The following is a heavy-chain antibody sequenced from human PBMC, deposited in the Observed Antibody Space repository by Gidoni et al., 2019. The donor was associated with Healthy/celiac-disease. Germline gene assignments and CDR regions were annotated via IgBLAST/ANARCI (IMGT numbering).Heavy chain of an antibody. CDR1: GFTFSSYE. CDR3: AREGYYYGSGNNGMDV. D-gene: IGHD3-10*01. CDR2: ISSSGSTI. Sequence: EVQLVESGGGLVQPGGSLRLSCAASGFTFSSYEMNWVRQAPGKGLEWVSYISSSGSTIYYADSVKGRFTISRDNAKNSLYLQMNSLRAEDTAVYYCAREGYYYGSGNNGMDVWGQGTTVTVSS. V-gene: IGHV3-48*03. J-gene: IGHJ6*02.